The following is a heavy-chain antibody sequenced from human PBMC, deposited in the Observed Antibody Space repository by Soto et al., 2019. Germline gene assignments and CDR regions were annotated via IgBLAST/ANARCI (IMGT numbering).Heavy chain of an antibody. J-gene: IGHJ4*02. D-gene: IGHD3-22*01. CDR2: IYYSGRT. V-gene: IGHV4-59*01. CDR3: ARVDSSGSYFDY. CDR1: GGSISGYY. Sequence: PSETLSLTCTVSGGSISGYYWSWIRQPPGKGLEWIGYIYYSGRTNYNPSLKSRVTISVDTSKNQFSLKLSSVTAADTAMYYCARVDSSGSYFDYWGQGTLVTVSS.